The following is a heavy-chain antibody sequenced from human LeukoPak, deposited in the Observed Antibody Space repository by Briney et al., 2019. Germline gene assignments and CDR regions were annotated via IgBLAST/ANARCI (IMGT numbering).Heavy chain of an antibody. CDR2: ISYDGSNK. J-gene: IGHJ4*02. D-gene: IGHD1-14*01. V-gene: IGHV3-30-3*01. CDR3: ARDRSPSGYYFDY. Sequence: GRSLRLSCAASGFTFSSYAMHWVRQAPGKGLEWVAVISYDGSNKYYADSVKGRFTISRDNSKNTLYLQMNSLRAEDTAVYYCARDRSPSGYYFDYWGQGTLVTVSS. CDR1: GFTFSSYA.